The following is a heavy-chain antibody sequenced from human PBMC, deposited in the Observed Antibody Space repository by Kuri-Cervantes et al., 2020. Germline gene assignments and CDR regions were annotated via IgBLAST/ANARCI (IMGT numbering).Heavy chain of an antibody. CDR1: GGSISSYY. CDR3: ARGQNLIAY. V-gene: IGHV4-59*01. D-gene: IGHD3-16*02. Sequence: SETLSLTCTVSGGSISSYYWSWIRQPPGKGLEWIGYIYYSGSTNYNPSLKSRVSISVDTSKNQFSLKLSSVTAADTAVYYCARGQNLIAYWGQGTLVTVS. CDR2: IYYSGST. J-gene: IGHJ4*02.